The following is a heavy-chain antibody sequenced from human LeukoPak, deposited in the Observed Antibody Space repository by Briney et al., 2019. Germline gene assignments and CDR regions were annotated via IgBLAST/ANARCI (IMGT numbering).Heavy chain of an antibody. V-gene: IGHV4-59*02. CDR1: GGSVSDYY. J-gene: IGHJ4*02. Sequence: SETLSLTCTISGGSVSDYYWSWIRQSPGKGLEWIGYIYHTGSTSYSPSLKSRVTISADTSQNQFSLKLSSVTAADTAVYYCASRKLGNDYCRRGTLATVSS. D-gene: IGHD7-27*01. CDR2: IYHTGST. CDR3: ASRKLGNDY.